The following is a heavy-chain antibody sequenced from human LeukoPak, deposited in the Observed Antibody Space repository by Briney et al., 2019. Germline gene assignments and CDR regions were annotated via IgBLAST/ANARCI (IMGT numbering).Heavy chain of an antibody. CDR2: VFYTGAT. CDR3: ARHASAVAAPDY. Sequence: PSETLSLTCTVSGGSDSAYYWTWNQQPPGKVMEWIGYVFYTGATKYNPSLKSRVTISADTSKNQISLKLSSVTAADTAVYYCARHASAVAAPDYWGQGTLVTVSS. CDR1: GGSDSAYY. J-gene: IGHJ4*02. V-gene: IGHV4-59*08. D-gene: IGHD6-19*01.